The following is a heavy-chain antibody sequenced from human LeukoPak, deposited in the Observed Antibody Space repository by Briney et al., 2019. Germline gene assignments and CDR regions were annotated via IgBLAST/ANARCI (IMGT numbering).Heavy chain of an antibody. J-gene: IGHJ6*03. D-gene: IGHD3-10*01. Sequence: GGSLRLSCAASGFTFSSYSMNWVRQAPGKGLEWVSSISSSSSYIYYADSVKGRFTISRDNAKNSLFLQMNSLRAEDTAVYYCARAGYGSGSYSYYYMDVWGKGTTVTISS. CDR1: GFTFSSYS. V-gene: IGHV3-21*04. CDR3: ARAGYGSGSYSYYYMDV. CDR2: ISSSSSYI.